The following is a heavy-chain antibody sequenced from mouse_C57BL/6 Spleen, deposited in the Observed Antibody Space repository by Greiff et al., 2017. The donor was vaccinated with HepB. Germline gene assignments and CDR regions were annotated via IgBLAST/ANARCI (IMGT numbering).Heavy chain of an antibody. Sequence: EVQGVESGGGLVKPGGSLKLSCAASGFTFSSYAMSWVRQTPEKRLEWVATISDGGSYTYYPDNVKGRFTISRDNAKNNLYLQMSHLKSEDTAMYYCARGTTVAPAMDYWGQGTSVTVSS. CDR2: ISDGGSYT. V-gene: IGHV5-4*01. D-gene: IGHD1-1*01. J-gene: IGHJ4*01. CDR1: GFTFSSYA. CDR3: ARGTTVAPAMDY.